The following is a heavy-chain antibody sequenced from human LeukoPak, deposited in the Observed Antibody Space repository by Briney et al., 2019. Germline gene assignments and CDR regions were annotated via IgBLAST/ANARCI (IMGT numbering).Heavy chain of an antibody. D-gene: IGHD3-9*01. CDR3: ARATGKDILTGRKLDY. Sequence: ASVKVSCKVSGYTFTTYDINWVRQTTGHGLEWMGWMNPNSGNTGYAQRFQGRVTMTRNSSISTAYMDLSSLGSEDTAVYYCARATGKDILTGRKLDYWGQGTLVTVSS. V-gene: IGHV1-8*01. J-gene: IGHJ4*02. CDR2: MNPNSGNT. CDR1: GYTFTTYD.